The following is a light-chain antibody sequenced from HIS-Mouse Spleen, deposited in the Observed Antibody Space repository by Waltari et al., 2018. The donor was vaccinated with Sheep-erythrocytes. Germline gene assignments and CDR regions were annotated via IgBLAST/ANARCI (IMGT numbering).Light chain of an antibody. V-gene: IGLV2-11*01. CDR3: CSYAGSYNHV. J-gene: IGLJ1*01. Sequence: QSSLTQPRSVSGSPGQSFPISCTGTSSDVGGYNYFPWYQQHPGNAPNLMFYDVSKRPSGVPDRFSGSKSGNTASLTISGLQAEDEADYYCCSYAGSYNHVFATGTKVTVL. CDR1: SSDVGGYNY. CDR2: DVS.